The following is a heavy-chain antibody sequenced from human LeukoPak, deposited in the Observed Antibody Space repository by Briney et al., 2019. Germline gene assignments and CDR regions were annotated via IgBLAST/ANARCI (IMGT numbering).Heavy chain of an antibody. CDR2: IYTSGST. CDR1: GGSISSGGYS. V-gene: IGHV4-61*02. Sequence: SEPLSLTCAVSGGSISSGGYSWSWIRQPAGKGLEWIGRIYTSGSTNYNPSLKSRVTISLDTSKSQVSLRLSSVTAADTAVYHCARKDGDLWGQGTLVTVSS. CDR3: ARKDGDL. J-gene: IGHJ5*02.